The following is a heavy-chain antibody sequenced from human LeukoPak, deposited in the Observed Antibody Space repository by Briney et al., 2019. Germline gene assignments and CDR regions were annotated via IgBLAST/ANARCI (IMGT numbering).Heavy chain of an antibody. CDR3: ARVHYYYYYMDV. CDR2: IIPIFGTA. J-gene: IGHJ6*03. Sequence: SVKVSCKASGGTFSSYAISWVPQAPGQGLEWMGGIIPIFGTANYAQKFQGRVTIAADESTSTAYMELSSLRSEDTVVYYCARVHYYYYYMDVWGKRDHGHRVL. V-gene: IGHV1-69*13. CDR1: GGTFSSYA.